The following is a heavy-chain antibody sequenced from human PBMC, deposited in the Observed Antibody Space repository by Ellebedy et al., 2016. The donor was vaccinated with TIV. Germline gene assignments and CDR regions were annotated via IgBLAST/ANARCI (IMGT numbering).Heavy chain of an antibody. V-gene: IGHV3-30*04. CDR3: ARDNRPRYSSGWYYY. J-gene: IGHJ4*02. D-gene: IGHD6-19*01. CDR1: GFTFSSYA. CDR2: ISYDGSNK. Sequence: GESLKISXAASGFTFSSYAMHWVRQAPGKGLEWVAVISYDGSNKYYADSVKGRFTISRDNSKNTLYLQMNSLRAEDTAVYYCARDNRPRYSSGWYYYWGQGTLVTVSS.